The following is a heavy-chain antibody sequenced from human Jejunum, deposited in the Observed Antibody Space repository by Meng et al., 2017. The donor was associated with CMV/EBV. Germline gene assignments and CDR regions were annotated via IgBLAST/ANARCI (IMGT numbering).Heavy chain of an antibody. Sequence: RNYWMSWARQAPGRGLEWVASMKTDGSEKYYVDSVKGRFTMSRDNAKNSLYLQMNSLRAEDTAVYYCAKTETAMASNYYYYYGMDVWGQGTTVTVSS. CDR3: AKTETAMASNYYYYYGMDV. CDR2: MKTDGSEK. J-gene: IGHJ6*02. D-gene: IGHD5-18*01. V-gene: IGHV3-7*01. CDR1: RNYW.